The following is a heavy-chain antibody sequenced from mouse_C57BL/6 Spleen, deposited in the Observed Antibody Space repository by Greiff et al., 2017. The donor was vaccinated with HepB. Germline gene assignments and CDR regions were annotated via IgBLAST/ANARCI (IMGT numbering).Heavy chain of an antibody. Sequence: QVQLKQPGTELVKPGASVKLSCKASGYTFTSYWMHWVKQRPEQSLEWIGNINPSNGGTNYNEKFKSKATLTVDKSSSTAYMQLSSLTSEDSAVYYCARRGAYYSNDYWGQGTTLTVSS. D-gene: IGHD2-5*01. J-gene: IGHJ2*01. CDR3: ARRGAYYSNDY. CDR2: INPSNGGT. CDR1: GYTFTSYW. V-gene: IGHV1-53*01.